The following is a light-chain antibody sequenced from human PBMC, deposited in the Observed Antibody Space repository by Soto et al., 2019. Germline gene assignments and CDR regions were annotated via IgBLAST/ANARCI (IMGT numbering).Light chain of an antibody. CDR1: QSVSSN. Sequence: EIVMTQSPGALSVSPVERSTLSFSASQSVSSNLAWYQQKPGQAPRLLIYGASTRATGIPARFSGSGSGTEFTLTISSLQSEDFAVYYCQQYNNWPPITFGQGTRLEIK. J-gene: IGKJ5*01. CDR3: QQYNNWPPIT. CDR2: GAS. V-gene: IGKV3-15*01.